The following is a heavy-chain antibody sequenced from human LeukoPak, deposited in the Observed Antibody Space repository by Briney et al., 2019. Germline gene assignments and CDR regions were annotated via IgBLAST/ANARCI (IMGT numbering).Heavy chain of an antibody. D-gene: IGHD3-3*01. CDR2: IKSKTDGGTT. Sequence: GGSLRLSCAASGFTFSSYAMSWVRQAPGKGLEWVGRIKSKTDGGTTDYAAPVKGRFTISRDDSKNTLYLQMNSLKTEDTAVYYCTTELPQLGFLEWSSSIYYMDVWGKGTTVTVSS. CDR1: GFTFSSYA. CDR3: TTELPQLGFLEWSSSIYYMDV. V-gene: IGHV3-15*01. J-gene: IGHJ6*03.